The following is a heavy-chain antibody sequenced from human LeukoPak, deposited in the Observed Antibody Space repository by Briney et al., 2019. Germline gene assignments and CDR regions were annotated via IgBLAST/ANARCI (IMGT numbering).Heavy chain of an antibody. J-gene: IGHJ6*02. V-gene: IGHV1-8*01. CDR3: ARVYGSGSYYYYYYYGMDV. CDR1: GHTFTSYD. CDR2: MNPNSGNT. D-gene: IGHD3-10*01. Sequence: ASVKVSCKASGHTFTSYDINWVRQATGQGLEWMGWMNPNSGNTGYAQKFQGRVTMTRNTSISTAYMELSSLRSEDTAVHYCARVYGSGSYYYYYYYGMDVWGQGTTVTVSS.